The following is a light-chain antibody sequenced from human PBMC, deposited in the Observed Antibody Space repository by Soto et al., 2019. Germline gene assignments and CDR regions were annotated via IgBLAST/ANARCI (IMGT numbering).Light chain of an antibody. CDR3: CSYAGSSTYV. V-gene: IGLV2-23*01. CDR2: EGS. Sequence: ALTQPASVSGSPGQSITISCTGTSSDVGSYNLVSWYQQHPGKAPKLMIYEGSKRPSGVSNRFSGSKSGNTASLTISGLQAEDEADYYCCSYAGSSTYVFGTGTKSPS. J-gene: IGLJ1*01. CDR1: SSDVGSYNL.